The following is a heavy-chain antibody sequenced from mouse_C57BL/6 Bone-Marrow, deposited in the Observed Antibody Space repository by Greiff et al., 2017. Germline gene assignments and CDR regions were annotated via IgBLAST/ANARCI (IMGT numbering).Heavy chain of an antibody. CDR1: GFTFSNYW. V-gene: IGHV6-3*01. D-gene: IGHD2-4*01. CDR2: IRLKSANYAT. CDR3: TRLRRGAWFAY. J-gene: IGHJ3*01. Sequence: EVKLVESGGGLVQPGGSLKLSCVASGFTFSNYWMNWVRQSPEQGLAWVAQIRLKSANYATHYAESVKGRFTISRDDSKSSVYLQMNNLRAEYTGIYYCTRLRRGAWFAYWGQGTLVTVSA.